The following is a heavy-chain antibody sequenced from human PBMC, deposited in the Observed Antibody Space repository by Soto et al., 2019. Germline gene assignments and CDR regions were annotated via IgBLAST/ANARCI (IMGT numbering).Heavy chain of an antibody. CDR3: AKDPPGHYDFWSGYYTGSSGGVGV. J-gene: IGHJ4*02. CDR1: GFTFSSYA. Sequence: EVQLLESGGGLVQPGGSLRLSCAASGFTFSSYAMSWVRQAPGKGLEWVSAISGSGGSTYYADSVKGRFTISRDNSKNTLYLQMNSLRAEDTAVYYCAKDPPGHYDFWSGYYTGSSGGVGVWGQGTLVTVSS. V-gene: IGHV3-23*01. CDR2: ISGSGGST. D-gene: IGHD3-3*01.